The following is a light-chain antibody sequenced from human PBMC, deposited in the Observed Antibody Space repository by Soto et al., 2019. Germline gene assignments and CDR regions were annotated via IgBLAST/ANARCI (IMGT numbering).Light chain of an antibody. Sequence: DIVMTQSPLSLPVTPGEPASLSCRSSQSVLHSDGYNYLDWYLQRPGQSPQLLIFLGSNRAPGVSDRFSGSGSGTDFTLKISRVEAEDVGVYYCMQGLQAPTFGQGTKLEIK. CDR2: LGS. V-gene: IGKV2-28*01. CDR3: MQGLQAPT. J-gene: IGKJ2*01. CDR1: QSVLHSDGYNY.